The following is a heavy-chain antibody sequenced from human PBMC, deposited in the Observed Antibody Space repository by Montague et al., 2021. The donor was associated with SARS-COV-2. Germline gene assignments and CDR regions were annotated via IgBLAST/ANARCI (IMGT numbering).Heavy chain of an antibody. J-gene: IGHJ4*02. V-gene: IGHV4-39*01. Sequence: ETLSLTCSVSGGSFSSGNSYWGWLRQAPGKGLEWIGDLHYAGSAYYNPSLRSRVTISADTSKNQFSLKLNSVTAADTAVYYCVATYNGNWYYFDYWGQGTLVTVSS. CDR3: VATYNGNWYYFDY. CDR2: LHYAGSA. CDR1: GGSFSSGNSY. D-gene: IGHD6-13*01.